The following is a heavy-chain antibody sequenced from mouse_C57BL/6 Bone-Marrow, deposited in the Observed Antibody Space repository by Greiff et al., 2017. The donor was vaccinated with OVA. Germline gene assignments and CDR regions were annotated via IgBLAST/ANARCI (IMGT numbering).Heavy chain of an antibody. CDR2: IYPGSGNT. CDR3: ARSFAY. Sequence: VQRVESGAELVRPGASVKLSCKASGYTFTDYYINWVKQRPGQGLEWIARIYPGSGNTYYNEKFKGKATLTAEKSSSTAYMQLSSLTSEDSAVYFCARSFAYWGQGTLVTVSA. V-gene: IGHV1-76*01. CDR1: GYTFTDYY. J-gene: IGHJ3*01.